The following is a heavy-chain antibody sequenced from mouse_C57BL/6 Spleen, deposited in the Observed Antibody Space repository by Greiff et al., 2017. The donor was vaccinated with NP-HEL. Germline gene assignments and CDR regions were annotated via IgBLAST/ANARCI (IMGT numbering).Heavy chain of an antibody. V-gene: IGHV6-3*01. CDR1: GFTFSNYW. D-gene: IGHD1-1*01. J-gene: IGHJ2*01. Sequence: EVKLVESGGGLVQPGGSMKLSCVASGFTFSNYWMNWVRQSPEKGLEWVAQIRLKSDNYATHYAESVKGRFTISRDDSKSSVYLQMNNLRAEDTGIYYCTGGATVVATVDYWGQGTTLTVSS. CDR2: IRLKSDNYAT. CDR3: TGGATVVATVDY.